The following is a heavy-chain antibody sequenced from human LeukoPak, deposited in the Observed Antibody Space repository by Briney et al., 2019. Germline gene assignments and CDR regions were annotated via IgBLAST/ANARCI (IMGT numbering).Heavy chain of an antibody. CDR3: ARDGGLLIPAAYYFDY. CDR2: ISSSSSYI. D-gene: IGHD3-16*01. J-gene: IGHJ4*02. Sequence: GGSLRLSCAASGFTFSSYSMNWVRQAPGKGLEWVSSISSSSSYIYYADSVKGRFTISRDNAKNSLYLQMNSLRAEDTAVYYCARDGGLLIPAAYYFDYWGQGTLVTVSS. V-gene: IGHV3-21*01. CDR1: GFTFSSYS.